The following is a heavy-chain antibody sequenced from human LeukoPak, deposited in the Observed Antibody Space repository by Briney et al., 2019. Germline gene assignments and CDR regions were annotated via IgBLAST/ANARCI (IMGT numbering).Heavy chain of an antibody. J-gene: IGHJ4*02. CDR3: ARDEVLRFLEWSYYFDY. V-gene: IGHV3-30-3*01. Sequence: GRSLRLSCAASGFTFSSYAMHWVRQAPGKGLEWVAVISYDGSNKYYADSVKGRFTISRDNSKNTLYLQMNSLRAEDTAVYYCARDEVLRFLEWSYYFDYRGQGTLVTVSS. D-gene: IGHD3-3*01. CDR2: ISYDGSNK. CDR1: GFTFSSYA.